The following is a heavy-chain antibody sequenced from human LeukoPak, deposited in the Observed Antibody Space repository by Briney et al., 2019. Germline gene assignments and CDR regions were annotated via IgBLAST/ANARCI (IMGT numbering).Heavy chain of an antibody. J-gene: IGHJ4*02. Sequence: GGSLRLSCAASGFTFSSYAMSWVRQAPGKGLEWVSAISGSGGSTNYADSVKGRFTISRDDSKNTLYLQMNSLRAEDTALYYCARKIAVAGSFDYWGQGTLVTVSS. CDR2: ISGSGGST. D-gene: IGHD6-19*01. CDR3: ARKIAVAGSFDY. V-gene: IGHV3-23*01. CDR1: GFTFSSYA.